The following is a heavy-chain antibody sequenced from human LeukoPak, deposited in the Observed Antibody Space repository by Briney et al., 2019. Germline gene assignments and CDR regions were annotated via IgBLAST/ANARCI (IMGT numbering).Heavy chain of an antibody. CDR2: TYYRCKWYN. Sequence: SQTLSLTCAISRDSVSSNSAAWSWIRQSPSRGLEWLGRTYYRCKWYNDYAVSVKSRITISPDTSKNQFTLQLNSVTPEDTAVYYCARGSYDSSWHWGPGTVVTVTA. CDR3: ARGSYDSSWH. V-gene: IGHV6-1*01. D-gene: IGHD3-22*01. CDR1: RDSVSSNSAA. J-gene: IGHJ4*02.